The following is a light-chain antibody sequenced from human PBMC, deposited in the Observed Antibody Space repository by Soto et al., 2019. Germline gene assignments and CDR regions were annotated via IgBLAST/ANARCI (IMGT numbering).Light chain of an antibody. CDR2: RTS. CDR3: QQYGSTPRT. CDR1: QNVGSRH. V-gene: IGKV3-20*01. Sequence: EIALTHSPGTLSLAPGRRATLSCRARQNVGSRHLAWYQQKPGQAPRLLIYRTSNRATGIPARFSGSGSGTDFTLTISSLEPGDLADYYCQQYGSTPRTFGQGNKVEIK. J-gene: IGKJ1*01.